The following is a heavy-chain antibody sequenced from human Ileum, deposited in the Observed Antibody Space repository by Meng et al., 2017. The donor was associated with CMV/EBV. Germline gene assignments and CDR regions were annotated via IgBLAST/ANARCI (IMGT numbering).Heavy chain of an antibody. Sequence: SETLSLTCTVSGVSVFSIAYYWGWIRQPPGKGLEWIGNIHYDGNTYYNPSLKSRVTFSLDTSKNQFSLKLKSVTAADRAVYYCAREGVSNWTYRGMDVWGQGTTVTVSS. V-gene: IGHV4-39*07. CDR3: AREGVSNWTYRGMDV. J-gene: IGHJ6*02. CDR2: IHYDGNT. CDR1: GVSVFSIAYY. D-gene: IGHD1-7*01.